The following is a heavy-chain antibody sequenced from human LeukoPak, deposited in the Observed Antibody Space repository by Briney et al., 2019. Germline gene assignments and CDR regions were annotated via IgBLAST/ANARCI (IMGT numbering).Heavy chain of an antibody. V-gene: IGHV3-7*01. J-gene: IGHJ3*02. CDR1: GFTFSSYA. CDR2: INDDTS. Sequence: GGSLRLSCAASGFTFSSYAMSWVRQAPGKGLVWVSRINDDTSYVDSVKGRFTISRDNAKNSLYLQMNSLRAEDTAVYYCARGQSGVVVAATRNDAFDIWGQGTMVTVSS. D-gene: IGHD2-15*01. CDR3: ARGQSGVVVAATRNDAFDI.